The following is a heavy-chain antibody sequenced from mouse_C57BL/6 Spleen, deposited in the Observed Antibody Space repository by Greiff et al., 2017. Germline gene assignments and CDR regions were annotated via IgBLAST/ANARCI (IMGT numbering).Heavy chain of an antibody. CDR3: ARRAIYYDYDGWFAY. Sequence: EVQLQESGPELVKPGASVKISCKASGYSFTGYYMNWVKQSPEKSLEWIGEINPSTGGTTYNQKFKAKATLTVDKSSSTAYMQLKSLTSEDSAVYYCARRAIYYDYDGWFAYWGQGTLVTVSA. CDR1: GYSFTGYY. D-gene: IGHD2-4*01. V-gene: IGHV1-42*01. J-gene: IGHJ3*01. CDR2: INPSTGGT.